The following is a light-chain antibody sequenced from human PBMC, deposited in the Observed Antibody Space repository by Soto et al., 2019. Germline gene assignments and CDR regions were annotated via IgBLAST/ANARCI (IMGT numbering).Light chain of an antibody. Sequence: DIQMTQSPSSLSASVGERVTITCRASQAITDYLAWFQQRPGEAPKSLIYAASSLQSGVPSRFSGSGSGTVFTLTINNIQPEDFATYSCQQYRTYPWTFGPGTTVDIK. J-gene: IGKJ1*01. CDR2: AAS. CDR1: QAITDY. V-gene: IGKV1-16*01. CDR3: QQYRTYPWT.